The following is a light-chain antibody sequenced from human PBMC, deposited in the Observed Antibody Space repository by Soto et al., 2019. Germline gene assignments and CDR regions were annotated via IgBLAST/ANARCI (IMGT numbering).Light chain of an antibody. CDR3: VSHISVAYRSIYV. Sequence: QSALTQPASVSGSPGQSITISCTGTSSDIGTYNYVSWYQQHPGRAPRLIISEVSNRPSGVSNRFSGSKSGNTASLTISGLQAEDEADYYCVSHISVAYRSIYVFGTGTKVTVL. CDR1: SSDIGTYNY. V-gene: IGLV2-14*01. J-gene: IGLJ1*01. CDR2: EVS.